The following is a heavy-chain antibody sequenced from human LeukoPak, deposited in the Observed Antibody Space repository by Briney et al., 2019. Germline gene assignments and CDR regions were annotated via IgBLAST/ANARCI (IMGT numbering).Heavy chain of an antibody. CDR1: GGTFSSYT. CDR2: IIPILGVA. J-gene: IGHJ4*02. V-gene: IGHV1-69*02. CDR3: ARAAISKDGSGYFY. Sequence: ASVKVSCKASGGTFSSYTISWVRQAPGQGLEWMGRIIPILGVANYAQRFQGRVTITADKSTSTAYMELSSLRSEDTAVYYCARAAISKDGSGYFYWGQGTLVTVSS. D-gene: IGHD3-22*01.